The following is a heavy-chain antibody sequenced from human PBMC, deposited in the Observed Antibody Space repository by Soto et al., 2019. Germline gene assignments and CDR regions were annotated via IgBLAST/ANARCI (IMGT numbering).Heavy chain of an antibody. J-gene: IGHJ4*02. CDR1: GGSISSYY. Sequence: SETLSLTCTASGGSISSYYWSWIRQPPGKGLEWIGYIYYSGSTNYNPSIKSRVNISVDTSKNQFSLKLSSVTAADTAVYYCATGAAGTEYDYWGQGTLVTVSS. V-gene: IGHV4-59*08. D-gene: IGHD6-13*01. CDR3: ATGAAGTEYDY. CDR2: IYYSGST.